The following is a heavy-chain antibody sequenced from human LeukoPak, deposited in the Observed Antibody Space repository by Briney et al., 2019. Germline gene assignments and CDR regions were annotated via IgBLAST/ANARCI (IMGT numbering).Heavy chain of an antibody. J-gene: IGHJ6*02. CDR1: GFTFTRNA. V-gene: IGHV3-23*01. CDR2: IDGSGGTT. Sequence: GGSLRLSCAASGFTFTRNAMAWVRQAPGKGLEWVSAIDGSGGTTFYADSVKGRFTISRDNSKNTLYLEMNSLRAEDTAVYYCAKDRHHYDTRGYYYNYYYYGMDVWGQGTTVTVSS. CDR3: AKDRHHYDTRGYYYNYYYYGMDV. D-gene: IGHD3-22*01.